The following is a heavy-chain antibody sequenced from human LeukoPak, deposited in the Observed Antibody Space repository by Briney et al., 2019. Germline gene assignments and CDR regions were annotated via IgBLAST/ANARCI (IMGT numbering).Heavy chain of an antibody. V-gene: IGHV1-2*02. Sequence: ASVKVSCKASGYTFTGYYMHWVRQAPGQGLESMGWINPNSGGTNYAQKFQGRVTMTRDTSISTAYMELSRLRSDDTAVYYCARDREGYYDILTGYYGVGAFDIWGQGTMVTVSS. CDR1: GYTFTGYY. CDR3: ARDREGYYDILTGYYGVGAFDI. J-gene: IGHJ3*02. CDR2: INPNSGGT. D-gene: IGHD3-9*01.